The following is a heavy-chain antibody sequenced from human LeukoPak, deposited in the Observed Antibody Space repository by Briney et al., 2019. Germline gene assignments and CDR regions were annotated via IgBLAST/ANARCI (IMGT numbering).Heavy chain of an antibody. J-gene: IGHJ4*02. CDR2: ISYDGSNK. D-gene: IGHD2-15*01. V-gene: IGHV3-30*18. CDR1: GFTFSNYG. CDR3: AKAPGSGNSYFDY. Sequence: GGSLRFSCAASGFTFSNYGMHWVRQAPGKGLEWVAVISYDGSNKYYSDSVKGRFTISRDNSKNTLFLQMNSLRAEDTAAYYCAKAPGSGNSYFDYWGQGTLVTVSS.